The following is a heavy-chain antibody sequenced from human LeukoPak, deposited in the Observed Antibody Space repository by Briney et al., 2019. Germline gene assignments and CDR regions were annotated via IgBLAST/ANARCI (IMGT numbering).Heavy chain of an antibody. CDR3: AKDWHILTGRNCFDP. J-gene: IGHJ5*02. CDR1: GYTFNNYG. Sequence: GASVKVSCKASGYTFNNYGISWVRQAPGQGPEWMGWVTSYNGDTNYAQKFQGRVTMSTDTSTSTAYMELRSLRFDDTAIYYCAKDWHILTGRNCFDPWGQGTLVTVSS. D-gene: IGHD3-9*01. CDR2: VTSYNGDT. V-gene: IGHV1-18*01.